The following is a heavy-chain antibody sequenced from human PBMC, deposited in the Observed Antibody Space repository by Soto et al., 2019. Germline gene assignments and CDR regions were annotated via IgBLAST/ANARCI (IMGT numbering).Heavy chain of an antibody. CDR2: IWYDGSNK. J-gene: IGHJ4*02. CDR1: GFTFSSYG. D-gene: IGHD2-2*02. V-gene: IGHV3-33*01. CDR3: ARDRCSSTSCYRNYFDY. Sequence: LRLSCAASGFTFSSYGMHWVRQAPGKGLEWVAVIWYDGSNKYYADSVKGRFTISRDNSKNTLYLQMNSLRAEDTAVYYCARDRCSSTSCYRNYFDYWGQGTLVTVSS.